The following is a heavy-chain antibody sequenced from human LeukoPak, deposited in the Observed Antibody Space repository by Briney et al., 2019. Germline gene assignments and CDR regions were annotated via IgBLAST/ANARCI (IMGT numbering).Heavy chain of an antibody. CDR2: IYYSGSA. J-gene: IGHJ5*02. V-gene: IGHV4-39*07. CDR1: GGSISSSSYY. Sequence: SETLSLTCTVSGGSISSSSYYWGWIRQPPGKGLEWIGSIYYSGSAYYNPSLKSRVTISVDTSKNQFSLKLSSVTAADTAVYYCARDRIYYYDSSGRPAETWFDPWGQGTLVIVSS. CDR3: ARDRIYYYDSSGRPAETWFDP. D-gene: IGHD3-22*01.